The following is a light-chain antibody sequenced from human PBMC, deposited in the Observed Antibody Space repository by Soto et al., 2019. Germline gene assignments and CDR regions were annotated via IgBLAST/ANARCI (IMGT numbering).Light chain of an antibody. Sequence: ENVLTQCLATMSLSPGERAKLSCRSSQSVSSYLAWYQQKPGQAPRLLIYDASNRATGIPARFSGSGSGTDFTLTISSLEPEDFAVYYCQQRSNWPPLTFGGGTKVDI. CDR1: QSVSSY. CDR3: QQRSNWPPLT. CDR2: DAS. V-gene: IGKV3-11*01. J-gene: IGKJ4*01.